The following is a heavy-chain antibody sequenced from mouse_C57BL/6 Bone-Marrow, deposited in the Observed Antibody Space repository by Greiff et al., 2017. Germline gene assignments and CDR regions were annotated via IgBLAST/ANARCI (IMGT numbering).Heavy chain of an antibody. D-gene: IGHD1-1*01. CDR3: ARATVVAYYYAMDY. J-gene: IGHJ4*01. V-gene: IGHV1-7*01. Sequence: QVQLQQSGAELAKPGASVKLSCKASGYTFTSYWMHWVKQRPGQGLEWIGYINPSSGYTKYNQKFKDKATLTADKSSSTAYMQSSLTYEDSAVYYCARATVVAYYYAMDYWGQGTSVTVSS. CDR1: GYTFTSYW. CDR2: INPSSGYT.